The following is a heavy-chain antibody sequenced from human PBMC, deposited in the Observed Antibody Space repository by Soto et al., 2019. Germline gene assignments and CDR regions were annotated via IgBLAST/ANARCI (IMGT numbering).Heavy chain of an antibody. Sequence: QITLKESGPTLVKPTQTLTLTCTFSGFTLSTSGVGVGWVRQPPGKALEWLALLYWDDAKRYSPSLKSRLTITKDTSKNQVVLTMTNMDPVDTATYYCAHRPASYGSPAYYFDYWGQGTLVTVSS. CDR3: AHRPASYGSPAYYFDY. D-gene: IGHD6-13*01. J-gene: IGHJ4*02. CDR1: GFTLSTSGVG. CDR2: LYWDDAK. V-gene: IGHV2-5*02.